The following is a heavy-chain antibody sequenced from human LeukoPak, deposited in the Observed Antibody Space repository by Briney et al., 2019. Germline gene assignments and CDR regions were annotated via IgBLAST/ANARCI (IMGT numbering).Heavy chain of an antibody. CDR1: GFTVTSNY. CDR2: IKSKPDGGTI. CDR3: ATGEAFDI. J-gene: IGHJ3*02. V-gene: IGHV3-15*01. Sequence: GGSLRLSCAASGFTVTSNYMSWVRQAPGKGLEWVGRIKSKPDGGTIDHAAPVKGRFTISRDDSKNTLYLQMNSLKTEDTAVYYCATGEAFDIWGQGTMVTVSS.